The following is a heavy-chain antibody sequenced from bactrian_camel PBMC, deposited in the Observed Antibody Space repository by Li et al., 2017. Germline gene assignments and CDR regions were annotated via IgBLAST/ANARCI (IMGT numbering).Heavy chain of an antibody. CDR3: AADLARYCGAFSGFFARAS. CDR2: IDTDGST. V-gene: IGHV3S53*01. CDR1: GYTYNRNC. J-gene: IGHJ4*01. D-gene: IGHD2*01. Sequence: HVQLVESGGGSVQAGGSLRLPCAASGYTYNRNCMAWFRQAPGKEREGVATIDTDGSTRYADSVKGRFTLSKDNAKNTLYLQMNSLKPEDSAMYYCAADLARYCGAFSGFFARASWGQGTQVTVS.